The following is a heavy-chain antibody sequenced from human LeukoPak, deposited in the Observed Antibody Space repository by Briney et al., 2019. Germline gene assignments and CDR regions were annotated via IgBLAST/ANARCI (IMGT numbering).Heavy chain of an antibody. CDR1: GFTFDDYA. CDR2: ISWNSGSI. CDR3: ATSQGVTTDFDY. Sequence: GGSLRLSCTASGFTFDDYAMHWVRHAPGKGLEWVSGISWNSGSIGYADSVKGRFTISRDNAKNSLYLQMNSLRAEDTALYYCATSQGVTTDFDYWGQGTLVTVSS. J-gene: IGHJ4*02. V-gene: IGHV3-9*01. D-gene: IGHD4-17*01.